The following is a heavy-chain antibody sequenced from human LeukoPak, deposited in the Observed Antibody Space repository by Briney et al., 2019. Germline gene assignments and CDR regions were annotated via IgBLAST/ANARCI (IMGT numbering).Heavy chain of an antibody. J-gene: IGHJ4*02. CDR2: INPSGGST. V-gene: IGHV1-46*01. Sequence: ASVEVSCKAFGYTFISYYMNWVRQAPGQGLEWMGIINPSGGSTSYAQKFQGRVTMTRDTSTSTVYMELSSLRSEDTAVYYCARGRLSTVVSPLWDWGQGTLVTVSS. D-gene: IGHD4-23*01. CDR1: GYTFISYY. CDR3: ARGRLSTVVSPLWD.